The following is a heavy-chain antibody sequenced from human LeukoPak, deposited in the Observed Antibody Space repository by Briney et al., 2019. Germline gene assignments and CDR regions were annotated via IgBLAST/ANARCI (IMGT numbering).Heavy chain of an antibody. J-gene: IGHJ4*02. CDR1: GGSISSSSYY. V-gene: IGHV4-39*01. D-gene: IGHD5-24*01. Sequence: SETLSLTCTVSGGSISSSSYYCGWIRQPPGKGLEWIGSIYYSGSTYYNPSLKSRVTISVDTSKNQFSLKLSSVTAADTAVYYCARREGYEYFDYWGQGTLVTVSS. CDR3: ARREGYEYFDY. CDR2: IYYSGST.